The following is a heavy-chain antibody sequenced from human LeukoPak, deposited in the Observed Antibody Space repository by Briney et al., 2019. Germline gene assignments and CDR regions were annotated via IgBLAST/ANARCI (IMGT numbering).Heavy chain of an antibody. CDR1: GGSFSGYY. CDR3: ARVPKYYDILTGYYRWFDP. D-gene: IGHD3-9*01. V-gene: IGHV4-34*01. Sequence: SSETLSLTCAVYGGSFSGYYWSWIRQPPGKGLEWLGEINHSGGTNYNPSLKSRVTISVDTSKNQFSLKLSLVTAADTAVYYCARVPKYYDILTGYYRWFDPWGQGTLVTVSS. J-gene: IGHJ5*02. CDR2: INHSGGT.